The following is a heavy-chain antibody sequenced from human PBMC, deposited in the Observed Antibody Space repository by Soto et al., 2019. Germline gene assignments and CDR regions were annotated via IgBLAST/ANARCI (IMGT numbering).Heavy chain of an antibody. CDR1: VFTFSSYS. J-gene: IGHJ6*02. V-gene: IGHV3-21*01. CDR2: ITSSTSYI. Sequence: XVSLGPSCAASVFTFSSYSMNWVRQAPGKGLEWVSSITSSTSYIYYADSVKGRFTISRDNAKNSLYLQMNSLRAEDTAVYYCARDDTYGMDVWGQGTTVTVSS. CDR3: ARDDTYGMDV.